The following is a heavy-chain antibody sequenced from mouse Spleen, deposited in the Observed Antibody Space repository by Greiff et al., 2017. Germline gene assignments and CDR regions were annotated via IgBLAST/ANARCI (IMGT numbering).Heavy chain of an antibody. CDR1: GFNIKDDY. V-gene: IGHV14-4*01. Sequence: VQLKESGAELVRPGASVKLSCTASGFNIKDDYMHWVKQRPEQGLEWIGWIDPENGDTDYASKFQGKATITADTSSNTAYLQLSSLTSEDTAVYYCTTNYYGSSYYAMDYWGQGTSVTVSS. CDR3: TTNYYGSSYYAMDY. D-gene: IGHD1-1*01. J-gene: IGHJ4*01. CDR2: IDPENGDT.